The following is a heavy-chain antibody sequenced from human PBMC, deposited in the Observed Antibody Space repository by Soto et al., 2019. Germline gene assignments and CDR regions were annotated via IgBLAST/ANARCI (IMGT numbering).Heavy chain of an antibody. CDR2: IYYSGST. CDR1: GGSISSYY. V-gene: IGHV4-59*08. J-gene: IGHJ3*02. CDR3: ASRSSGQIVVPAVLDAFDI. Sequence: ASETLSLTCTVSGGSISSYYWSWIRQPPGKGLEWIGYIYYSGSTNYNPSLKSRVTISVDTSKNQFSLKLSSVTAADTAVYYCASRSSGQIVVPAVLDAFDIWGQGTMVTVSS. D-gene: IGHD2-2*01.